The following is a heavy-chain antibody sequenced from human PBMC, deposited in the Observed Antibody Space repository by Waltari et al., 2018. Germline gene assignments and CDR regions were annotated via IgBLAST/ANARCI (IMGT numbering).Heavy chain of an antibody. V-gene: IGHV4-61*09. D-gene: IGHD1-1*01. CDR2: IYTSGST. CDR1: GGSISSGSYY. Sequence: QVQLQESGPGLVKPSQTLSLTCTVSGGSISSGSYYWSWIRQPAGKGLEWIGYIYTSGSTNYNPSPKSRVTISVDTSKNQFSLKLSSVTAADTAVYYCARATTGTTCWFDPWGQGTLVTVSS. J-gene: IGHJ5*02. CDR3: ARATTGTTCWFDP.